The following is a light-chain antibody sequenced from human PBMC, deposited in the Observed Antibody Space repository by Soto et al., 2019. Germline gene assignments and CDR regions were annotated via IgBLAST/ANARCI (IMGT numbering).Light chain of an antibody. Sequence: QSALTQPASVSGSRGQSITISCTGTSSDVGAFNYVSWYQQHPGKAPKLMIYEVSNRPSGVSDRFSGSKSGNTASLTISGLQDEDEEDYYCSSYASSSTLYVFGTGTKLTVL. V-gene: IGLV2-14*01. CDR2: EVS. J-gene: IGLJ1*01. CDR3: SSYASSSTLYV. CDR1: SSDVGAFNY.